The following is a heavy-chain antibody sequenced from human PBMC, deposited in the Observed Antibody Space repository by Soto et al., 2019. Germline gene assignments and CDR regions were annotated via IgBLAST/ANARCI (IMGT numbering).Heavy chain of an antibody. V-gene: IGHV4-31*03. CDR3: ARDSRIAAAGKYYYGMDV. D-gene: IGHD6-13*01. CDR1: GGSISSGGYY. CDR2: IYYSGST. Sequence: SETLSLTCTVSGGSISSGGYYWSWIRQHPGKGLEWIGYIYYSGSTYYNPSLKSRVTISVDTSKNQFSLKLSSVTAAATAVYYCARDSRIAAAGKYYYGMDVWGQGTTVTVSS. J-gene: IGHJ6*02.